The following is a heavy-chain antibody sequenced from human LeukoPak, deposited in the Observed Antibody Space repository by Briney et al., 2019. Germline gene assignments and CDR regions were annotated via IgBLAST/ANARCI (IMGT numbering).Heavy chain of an antibody. CDR1: GGSISSSSYY. Sequence: SETLSLTCTVSGGSISSSSYYWGWIRQPPGKGLEWIGSIYYSGSTYYNPSLKSRVTISVDTSKNQFSLKLSSVTAADTAVYYCARRDDAFDIWGQGTMVTVSS. CDR3: ARRDDAFDI. V-gene: IGHV4-39*01. J-gene: IGHJ3*02. CDR2: IYYSGST.